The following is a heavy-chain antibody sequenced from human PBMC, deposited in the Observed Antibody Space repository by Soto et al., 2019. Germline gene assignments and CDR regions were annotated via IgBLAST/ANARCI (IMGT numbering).Heavy chain of an antibody. V-gene: IGHV3-7*01. J-gene: IGHJ4*02. CDR2: INPVESEK. CDR3: ARDPAWGSLDY. D-gene: IGHD7-27*01. Sequence: EVQLVESGGGLVQPGGSLRLSCAASGFTFSNSWMSWVRQVPGKGLEWVADINPVESEKYYVDSVKGRFTVSRDNAKNSLYLQMNSLRVEDTALYYCARDPAWGSLDYWGLGTLVTVSS. CDR1: GFTFSNSW.